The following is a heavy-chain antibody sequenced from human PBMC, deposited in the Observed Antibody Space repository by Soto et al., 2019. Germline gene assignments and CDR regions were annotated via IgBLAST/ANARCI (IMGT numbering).Heavy chain of an antibody. CDR1: GDTFNFYT. D-gene: IGHD3-10*01. J-gene: IGHJ4*02. Sequence: QVQLVQSGAEVKKPGSSVKVSCTASGDTFNFYTISWVRQAPGQGLEWMGRTIPMLGMADYPQKFQGRVTISAEKSTRTVYMTLPRLRSEDTAVYYCATNYGSGSTAFDYWGQGTLVTVSS. CDR2: TIPMLGMA. V-gene: IGHV1-69*02. CDR3: ATNYGSGSTAFDY.